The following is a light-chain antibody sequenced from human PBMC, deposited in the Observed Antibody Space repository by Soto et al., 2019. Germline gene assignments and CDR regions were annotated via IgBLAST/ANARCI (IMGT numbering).Light chain of an antibody. CDR1: QSVSSN. CDR3: QQYNNWPTIT. Sequence: EIVLTQSPATLSLSPGERATLSCRASQSVSSNLARYQQKPGQSPRLLIYGASTRATGIPARFSGSGSGTEFTPTISSLQSEDFAVYYCQQYNNWPTITFGQGTRLEIK. V-gene: IGKV3-15*01. J-gene: IGKJ5*01. CDR2: GAS.